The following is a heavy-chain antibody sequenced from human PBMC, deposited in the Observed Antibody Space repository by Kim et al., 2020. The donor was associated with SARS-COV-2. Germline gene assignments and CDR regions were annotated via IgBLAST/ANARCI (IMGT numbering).Heavy chain of an antibody. V-gene: IGHV3-33*01. CDR2: LWYDGSNN. CDR3: AREGYCSGGSCYDYYYGMDV. J-gene: IGHJ6*02. Sequence: GGSLRLSCAASGFTFSSYGMHWVRQAPGKGLEWVAVLWYDGSNNYYADSVKGRFTISRDNSKNTLNLQVNSLRAEDTAVYYCAREGYCSGGSCYDYYYGMDVWGQRTTVTVSS. CDR1: GFTFSSYG. D-gene: IGHD2-15*01.